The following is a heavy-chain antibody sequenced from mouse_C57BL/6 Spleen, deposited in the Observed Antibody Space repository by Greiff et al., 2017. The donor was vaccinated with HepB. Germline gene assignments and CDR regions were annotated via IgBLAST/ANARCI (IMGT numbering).Heavy chain of an antibody. D-gene: IGHD2-1*01. V-gene: IGHV5-4*01. J-gene: IGHJ4*01. CDR1: GFTFSSYA. Sequence: EVKLMESGGGLVKPGGSLKLSCAASGFTFSSYAMSWVRQTPEKRLEWVATISDGGSYTYYPDNVKGRFTISRDNAKNNLYLQMSHLKSEDTAMYYCARDRAPPGNYGGNAMDYWGQGTSVTVSS. CDR2: ISDGGSYT. CDR3: ARDRAPPGNYGGNAMDY.